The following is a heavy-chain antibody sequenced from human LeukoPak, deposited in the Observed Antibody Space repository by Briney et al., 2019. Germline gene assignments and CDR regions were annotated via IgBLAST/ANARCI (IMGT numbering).Heavy chain of an antibody. CDR3: ARAPLYYYDSSGYYGSYYYGMDV. D-gene: IGHD3-22*01. CDR1: GGTFSSYA. CDR2: IIPIFGTA. J-gene: IGHJ6*02. V-gene: IGHV1-69*13. Sequence: SVKVSCKASGGTFSSYAISWVRQAPGQGLEWMGGIIPIFGTANYAQKFQGRVTITADESTSTAYMELSSLRSEDTAVYYCARAPLYYYDSSGYYGSYYYGMDVWGQGTTVTVSS.